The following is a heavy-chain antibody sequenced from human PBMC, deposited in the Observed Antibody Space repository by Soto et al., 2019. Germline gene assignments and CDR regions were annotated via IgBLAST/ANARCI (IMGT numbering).Heavy chain of an antibody. CDR3: ASSGYSSSWSIPFDY. D-gene: IGHD6-13*01. CDR2: ISSSGSTI. Sequence: PGGSLRLSCAASGFTFSSYEMNWVRQAPGKGLEWVSYISSSGSTIYYADSVKGRFTISRDNAKNSLYLQMNSLRAEDTAVYYCASSGYSSSWSIPFDYWGQGSLVTVSS. J-gene: IGHJ4*02. V-gene: IGHV3-48*03. CDR1: GFTFSSYE.